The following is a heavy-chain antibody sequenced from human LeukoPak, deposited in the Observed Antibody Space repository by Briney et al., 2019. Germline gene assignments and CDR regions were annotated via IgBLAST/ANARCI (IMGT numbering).Heavy chain of an antibody. CDR1: GGSLSSSDYY. CDR2: IYYSGRT. Sequence: PSETLSLTCSVSGGSLSSSDYYWSWIRQPPGKGPEWMGTIYYSGRTYYNPSLKSRVSIFLDTSRNQFSLKLSSVTAADTAVYYCARVSVAVALPDYWGQGTLVTVSS. V-gene: IGHV4-39*01. D-gene: IGHD6-19*01. J-gene: IGHJ4*02. CDR3: ARVSVAVALPDY.